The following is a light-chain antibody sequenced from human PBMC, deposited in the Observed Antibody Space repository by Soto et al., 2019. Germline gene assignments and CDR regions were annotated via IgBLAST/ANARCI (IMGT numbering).Light chain of an antibody. CDR3: QHYGRSPIT. V-gene: IGKV3-20*01. CDR1: QNLGSGY. CDR2: AAS. J-gene: IGKJ5*01. Sequence: EIVLTQSPGTLSLSPVERAMLSFSVSQNLGSGYLAWYQQKPGQAPRILIYAASSRATGIPDRFSGSGSGTDFTLTISRLEPEDFALYYCQHYGRSPITFGQGTRLEI.